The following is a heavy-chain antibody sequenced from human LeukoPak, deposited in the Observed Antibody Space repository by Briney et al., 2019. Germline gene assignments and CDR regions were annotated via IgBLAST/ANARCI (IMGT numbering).Heavy chain of an antibody. J-gene: IGHJ4*02. Sequence: PSETLSLTCTVSGGSISSSSYYWGWIRQPPGKGLEWIGSIYYSGSTYYNPSLKRRVTISVDTSKNQFTLKLSSVTAADTAVYYCASHPGGFDYWGQGTLVTVSS. CDR1: GGSISSSSYY. CDR3: ASHPGGFDY. CDR2: IYYSGST. V-gene: IGHV4-39*01. D-gene: IGHD3-10*01.